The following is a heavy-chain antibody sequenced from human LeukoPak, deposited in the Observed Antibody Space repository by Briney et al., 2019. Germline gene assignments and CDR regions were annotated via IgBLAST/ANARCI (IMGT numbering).Heavy chain of an antibody. D-gene: IGHD2-21*02. Sequence: SETLSLTCSVSGGSISSYYWSWIRQPPGKGLEWIGYIYYSGSTNYNPSLKSRVSMSVDTSKNQFSLMMSSVTAADTAFYYCARAGLTLPCGRDCFANYFDYWGRGTLVTVSS. CDR2: IYYSGST. CDR3: ARAGLTLPCGRDCFANYFDY. J-gene: IGHJ4*01. V-gene: IGHV4-59*01. CDR1: GGSISSYY.